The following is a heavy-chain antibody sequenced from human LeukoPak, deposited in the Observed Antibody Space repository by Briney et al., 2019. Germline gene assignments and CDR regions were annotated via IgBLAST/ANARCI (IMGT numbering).Heavy chain of an antibody. CDR3: AGFQQLVRSVDY. D-gene: IGHD6-13*01. CDR2: IYYSGNT. J-gene: IGHJ4*02. CDR1: GGSISSSSYY. Sequence: PSETLSLTCTVSGGSISSSSYYWGWIRQPPGKGLEWIGSIYYSGNTYYNPSLKSRVTISVDTSKNQFSLKLRSVTAADTAVYYCAGFQQLVRSVDYWGQGTLVTVSS. V-gene: IGHV4-39*01.